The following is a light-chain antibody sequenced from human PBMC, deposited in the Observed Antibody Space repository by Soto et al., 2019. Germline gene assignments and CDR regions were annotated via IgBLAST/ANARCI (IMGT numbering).Light chain of an antibody. V-gene: IGLV1-47*02. CDR2: SNY. Sequence: QSVLTQPPSASGTPGQRVTISCSGSSSNIGSNYVYWYQQLPGTAPKLLIYSNYQRPSGVPDRFSGSKSGTSASLGISGLRSEDEADYYCAAWDDSLSGVVFGGGTKLTVL. J-gene: IGLJ2*01. CDR1: SSNIGSNY. CDR3: AAWDDSLSGVV.